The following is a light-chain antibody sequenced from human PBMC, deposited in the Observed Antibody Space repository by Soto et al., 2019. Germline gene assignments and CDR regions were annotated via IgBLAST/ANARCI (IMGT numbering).Light chain of an antibody. V-gene: IGKV1-39*01. J-gene: IGKJ2*01. CDR3: QQTYSTRYT. CDR2: ASS. CDR1: QSISYY. Sequence: DTQMTQSPSSLSASVGDRVTIACRARQSISYYLNWYQQKPGKAHKLLMYASSSLQSGVPSRFGGSGSGTDFTLTISSLQPEDFATYYCQQTYSTRYTFGQGTNVDIK.